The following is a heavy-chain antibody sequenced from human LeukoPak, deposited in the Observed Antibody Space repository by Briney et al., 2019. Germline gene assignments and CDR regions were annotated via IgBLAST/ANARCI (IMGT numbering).Heavy chain of an antibody. Sequence: SETLSLTCAVYGGSFSGYYWSWIRQPPGKGLEWIGEINHSGSTNYNPSLKSRVTISVDTSKNQFSPKLSSVTAADTAVYYCARAWWELLLRPSYFDYWGQGTLVTVSS. CDR3: ARAWWELLLRPSYFDY. D-gene: IGHD1-26*01. J-gene: IGHJ4*02. CDR2: INHSGST. CDR1: GGSFSGYY. V-gene: IGHV4-34*01.